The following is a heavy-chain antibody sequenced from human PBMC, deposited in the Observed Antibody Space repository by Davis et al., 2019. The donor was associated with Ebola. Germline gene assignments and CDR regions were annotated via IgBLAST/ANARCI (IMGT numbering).Heavy chain of an antibody. D-gene: IGHD3-10*01. CDR1: GYSFTSYW. V-gene: IGHV5-51*01. CDR2: IYPGDSDT. Sequence: PGGSLRLSCKGSGYSFTSYWIGWVRQMPGKGLQWMGIIYPGDSDTRYSPSFQGQVTISADKSISTAYLQWSSLKASDTAMYYCARADYYGSGSYHFDYWGQGTLVTVSS. J-gene: IGHJ4*02. CDR3: ARADYYGSGSYHFDY.